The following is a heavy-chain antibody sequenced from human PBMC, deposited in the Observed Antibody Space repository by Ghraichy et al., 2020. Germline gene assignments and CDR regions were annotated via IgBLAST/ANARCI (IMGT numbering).Heavy chain of an antibody. D-gene: IGHD3-22*01. CDR2: ISSGGSSR. CDR3: ARDAGITMTVLVTYWYFDL. J-gene: IGHJ2*01. CDR1: GFTFSTYS. Sequence: GGSLRLSCAVSGFTFSTYSMNWVRQAPGKGLEWVSYISSGGSSRYYADSVKGRFTISRDDAKNSLYLQMNSLRDEDTAVYYCARDAGITMTVLVTYWYFDLWGRGTLVTVSS. V-gene: IGHV3-48*02.